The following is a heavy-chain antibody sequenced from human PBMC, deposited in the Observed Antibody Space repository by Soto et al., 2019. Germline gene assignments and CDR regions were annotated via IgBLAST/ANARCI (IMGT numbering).Heavy chain of an antibody. J-gene: IGHJ4*02. V-gene: IGHV4-4*02. CDR2: IYHSGST. D-gene: IGHD2-8*01. Sequence: QVQLQESGPGLVKPSGTLSLTCAVSGGSISSSNWWSWVRQPPGKGLEWIGEIYHSGSTNYNPSLKGGVTISVDKSKHQFSLELSAVTAADTGVYYCASRYCTNCVWRFNFDYWGQGTLVTVSS. CDR1: GGSISSSNW. CDR3: ASRYCTNCVWRFNFDY.